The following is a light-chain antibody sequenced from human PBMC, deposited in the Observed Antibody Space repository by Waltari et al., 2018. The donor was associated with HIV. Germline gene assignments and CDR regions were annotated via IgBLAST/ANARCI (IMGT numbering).Light chain of an antibody. CDR2: AVS. Sequence: QSALTQPASVSGSPGQSLTISCTGTSRDVGGYNYVSWYQQHPDKAPKLMIYAVSNRPSGVSNRFSGSKSGNTASLTISGLQAEDEADYYCTSDTSSSTVVFGGGTKLTVL. V-gene: IGLV2-14*01. J-gene: IGLJ2*01. CDR1: SRDVGGYNY. CDR3: TSDTSSSTVV.